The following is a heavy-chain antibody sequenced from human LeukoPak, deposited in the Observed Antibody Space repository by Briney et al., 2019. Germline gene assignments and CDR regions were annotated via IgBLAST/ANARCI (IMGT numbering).Heavy chain of an antibody. J-gene: IGHJ4*02. D-gene: IGHD3-10*01. Sequence: PGGSLSLSCSASGFPFNNYAMHWVRQAPGKGLEYVSAITSNGGTTYYGDSGRGGFTISRDNSKNTVYLQMSSLRPEDTAVYYCLKDLTGSGDYWGQGTLVTVSS. CDR3: LKDLTGSGDY. V-gene: IGHV3-64D*06. CDR2: ITSNGGTT. CDR1: GFPFNNYA.